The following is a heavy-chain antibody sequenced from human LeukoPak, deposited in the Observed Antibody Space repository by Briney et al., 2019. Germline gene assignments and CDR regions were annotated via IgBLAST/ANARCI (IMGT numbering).Heavy chain of an antibody. CDR2: INLHTGGA. CDR3: ARDFLGRTNGGSNYFGMDV. V-gene: IGHV1-2*04. CDR1: GYTFTSYR. Sequence: ASVKVSCKASGYTFTSYRMHWVRQAPGQGLEWMGCINLHTGGAHYAQKFQDWVSLTRDTSIDTAFMELSSLRSDATAIYYCARDFLGRTNGGSNYFGMDVWGQGTTVTVSS. J-gene: IGHJ6*02. D-gene: IGHD2-8*01.